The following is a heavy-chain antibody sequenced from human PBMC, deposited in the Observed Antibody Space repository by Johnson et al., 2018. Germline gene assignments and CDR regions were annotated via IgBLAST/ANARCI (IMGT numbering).Heavy chain of an antibody. CDR2: IYEAGST. Sequence: QVQLVESGPGLVKPSETLSLICTVSGVSLSLHQWDWIRQAPGKGLEWIGVIYEAGSTNYNPSLKSRVTKSVDRAKNQFALKLTSGTAADTAVYYCARESFSMRTGNDGCDLGGQGTKVNVAS. CDR3: ARESFSMRTGNDGCDL. J-gene: IGHJ3*01. V-gene: IGHV4-59*11. D-gene: IGHD2/OR15-2a*01. CDR1: GVSLSLHQ.